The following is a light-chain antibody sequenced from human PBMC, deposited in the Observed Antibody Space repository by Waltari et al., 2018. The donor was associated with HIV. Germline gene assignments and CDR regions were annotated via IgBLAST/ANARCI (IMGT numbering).Light chain of an antibody. CDR1: NRNIGFFTL. CDR3: NSYASDDTVV. CDR2: GVT. Sequence: QSALTQPDSVSGSPGQSLTISCTGTNRNIGFFTLSSRYRQYPGKAPQLIIYGVTSRPSGIASRFSGSKSGNTASLTISGLQVDDEADYYCNSYASDDTVVFGGGTKLTVL. J-gene: IGLJ2*01. V-gene: IGLV2-14*01.